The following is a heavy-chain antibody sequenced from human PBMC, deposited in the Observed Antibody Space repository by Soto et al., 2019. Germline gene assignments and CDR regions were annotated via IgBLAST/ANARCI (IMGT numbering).Heavy chain of an antibody. CDR2: IIPILGIA. V-gene: IGHV1-69*02. CDR3: ARGTLYDILTGPQEGFDP. CDR1: GGTFSSYT. J-gene: IGHJ5*02. D-gene: IGHD3-9*01. Sequence: ASVKVSCKASGGTFSSYTISWVRQAPGQGLEWMGRIIPILGIANYAQKFQGRVTITADKSTSTAYMELSSLRSEDTAVYYCARGTLYDILTGPQEGFDPWGQGTLVTVSS.